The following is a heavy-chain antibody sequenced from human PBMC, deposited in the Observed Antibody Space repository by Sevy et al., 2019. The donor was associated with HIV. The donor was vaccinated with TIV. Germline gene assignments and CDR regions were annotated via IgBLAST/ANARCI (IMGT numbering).Heavy chain of an antibody. J-gene: IGHJ2*01. CDR2: INTDGSST. Sequence: GGSLRLSCAASVFSFSSYWMHWVRQAPGKGLVWVSHINTDGSSTSYADSVKGRFTISRDNAKNTLYLQMNSLRAEDTAVYYCAKKGGYGSGSYYWYFDLWGRGTLVTVSS. D-gene: IGHD3-10*01. V-gene: IGHV3-74*01. CDR3: AKKGGYGSGSYYWYFDL. CDR1: VFSFSSYW.